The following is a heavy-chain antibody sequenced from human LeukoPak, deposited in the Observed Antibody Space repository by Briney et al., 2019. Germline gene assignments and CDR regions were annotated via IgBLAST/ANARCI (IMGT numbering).Heavy chain of an antibody. V-gene: IGHV4-4*07. CDR3: ARTTEGGYSYGYFYYYYMDV. J-gene: IGHJ6*03. CDR2: IYTSGST. D-gene: IGHD5-18*01. Sequence: SETLSLTCTVSGGSISSYYRSSIRQPAGKGLEWIGRIYTSGSTNYKSSLKSRVTISVDTSKNQFSLKLSSVTAADTAVYYCARTTEGGYSYGYFYYYYMDVWGKGTTVTISS. CDR1: GGSISSYY.